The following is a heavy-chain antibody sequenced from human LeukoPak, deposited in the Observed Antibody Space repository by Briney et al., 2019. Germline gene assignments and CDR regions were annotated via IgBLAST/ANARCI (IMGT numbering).Heavy chain of an antibody. CDR3: ARAGSGYEDGFDY. D-gene: IGHD5-12*01. CDR1: GFTFSSYG. CDR2: ISNSGGST. Sequence: GGSLRLSCAASGFTFSSYGMSWVRQAPGKGLEWVSSISNSGGSTYHADSVKGRFTISRDNAKNSLYLQMNSLRAEDTAVYYCARAGSGYEDGFDYWGQGTLVTVSS. V-gene: IGHV3-23*01. J-gene: IGHJ4*02.